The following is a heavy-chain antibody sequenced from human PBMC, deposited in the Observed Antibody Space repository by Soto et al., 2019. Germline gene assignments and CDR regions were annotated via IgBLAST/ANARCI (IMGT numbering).Heavy chain of an antibody. V-gene: IGHV4-4*02. CDR3: ARVQLVRGVYYYGMDV. J-gene: IGHJ6*02. CDR1: GGSINSSNW. D-gene: IGHD6-6*01. Sequence: SETLSLTCTVSGGSINSSNWWSWVRQPPGKGLEWIGEIYHSGGTNYNPSLKSRVTISVDKSKNQFSLKLSSVTAADTAVYYCARVQLVRGVYYYGMDVWGQGTTVTVSS. CDR2: IYHSGGT.